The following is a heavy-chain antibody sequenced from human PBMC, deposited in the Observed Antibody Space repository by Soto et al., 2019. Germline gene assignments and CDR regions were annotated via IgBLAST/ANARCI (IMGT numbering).Heavy chain of an antibody. Sequence: QTWGSLRLSCAASGFTFSSYAMSWVRQAPGKGLEWVSAISGSGGSTYYADSVKGRFTISRDNSKNTLYLQMNSLRAEDTAVYYCAKGRVSMRGYYYGMDVWGQGTKVTVSS. CDR2: ISGSGGST. CDR3: AKGRVSMRGYYYGMDV. CDR1: GFTFSSYA. J-gene: IGHJ6*02. V-gene: IGHV3-23*01. D-gene: IGHD3-9*01.